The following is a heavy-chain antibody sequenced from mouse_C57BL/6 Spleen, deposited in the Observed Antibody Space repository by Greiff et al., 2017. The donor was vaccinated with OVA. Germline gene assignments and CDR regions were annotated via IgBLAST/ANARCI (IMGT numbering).Heavy chain of an antibody. CDR2: IYPGDGDT. CDR3: ASDGYYPYYFDY. D-gene: IGHD2-3*01. V-gene: IGHV1-82*01. Sequence: VQLVESGPELVKPGASVKISCKASGYAFSSSWMNWVKQRPGKGLEWIGRIYPGDGDTNYNGKFKGKATLTADKSSSTAYMQLSSLTSEDSAVYFCASDGYYPYYFDYWGQGTTLTVSS. CDR1: GYAFSSSW. J-gene: IGHJ2*01.